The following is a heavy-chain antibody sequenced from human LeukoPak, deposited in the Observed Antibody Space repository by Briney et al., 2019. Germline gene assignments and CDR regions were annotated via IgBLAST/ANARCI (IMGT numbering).Heavy chain of an antibody. CDR2: ISGSGDNT. J-gene: IGHJ4*02. D-gene: IGHD4-17*01. CDR1: RFTFSNYA. CDR3: ARDRYGDYSFDY. V-gene: IGHV3-23*01. Sequence: GGSLRLSCAASRFTFSNYAMNWVRQAPGKGLEWVSSISGSGDNTHHADSVKGRFTISRDNSKNMMYLQMNSLRADDTALYYCARDRYGDYSFDYWGQGVLVTVSS.